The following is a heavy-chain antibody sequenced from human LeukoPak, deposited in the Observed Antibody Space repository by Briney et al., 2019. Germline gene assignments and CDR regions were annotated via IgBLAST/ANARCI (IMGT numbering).Heavy chain of an antibody. CDR1: GGSFSGYY. D-gene: IGHD3-22*01. V-gene: IGHV4-34*01. J-gene: IGHJ4*02. CDR2: INHSGST. Sequence: SETLSLTCAVYGGSFSGYYWSWIRKPPGKGLEWIGEINHSGSTNYNPSLKSRVTISVDTSKNQFSLKLSSVTAADTAVYYCARKRGYYVGYFDYWGQGTLVTVSS. CDR3: ARKRGYYVGYFDY.